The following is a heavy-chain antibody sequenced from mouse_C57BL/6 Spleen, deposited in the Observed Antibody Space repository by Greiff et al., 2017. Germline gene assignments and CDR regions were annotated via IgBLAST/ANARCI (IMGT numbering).Heavy chain of an antibody. CDR1: GYTFTSYG. D-gene: IGHD1-1*01. CDR3: AREGATVVDYAMDY. V-gene: IGHV1-81*01. J-gene: IGHJ4*01. CDR2: IYPRSGNT. Sequence: QVQLQQSGAELARPAASVKLSCKASGYTFTSYGISWVKQRTGQGLEWIGEIYPRSGNTYYNEKFKGKATLTADKSSSTAYMGLRSLTSEDSAVYFCAREGATVVDYAMDYWGQGTSVTVSS.